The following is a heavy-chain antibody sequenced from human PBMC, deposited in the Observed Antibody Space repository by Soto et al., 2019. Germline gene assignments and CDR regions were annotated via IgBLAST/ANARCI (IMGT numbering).Heavy chain of an antibody. D-gene: IGHD6-19*01. V-gene: IGHV3-23*01. CDR2: ISGGGGST. J-gene: IGHJ6*02. Sequence: GGSLRLSCAASGFTFSSYAMSWVRQAPGKGLEWVSAISGGGGSTYYADSVKGRFTISRDNSKNTLYLQMNSLRAEDTAVYYCAKYRVAGTDYYYYGMDVWGQGTTVTVSS. CDR3: AKYRVAGTDYYYYGMDV. CDR1: GFTFSSYA.